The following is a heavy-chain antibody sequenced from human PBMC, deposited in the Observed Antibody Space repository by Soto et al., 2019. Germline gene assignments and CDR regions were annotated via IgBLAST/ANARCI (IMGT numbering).Heavy chain of an antibody. J-gene: IGHJ4*01. Sequence: SEPLSLTCTVSGYSIISGSYLAWIRQPPGKGPEWIASIYHGGTTFYNPSLKSRITISVDTSNNQFSLKLTSVTAADTAVYYCARVHVMVVAGSTFDYWGHGTLVTVSS. V-gene: IGHV4-38-2*02. CDR1: GYSIISGSY. D-gene: IGHD6-19*01. CDR3: ARVHVMVVAGSTFDY. CDR2: IYHGGTT.